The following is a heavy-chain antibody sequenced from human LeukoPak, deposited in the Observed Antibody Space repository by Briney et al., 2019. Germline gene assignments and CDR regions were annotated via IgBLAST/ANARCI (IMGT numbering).Heavy chain of an antibody. V-gene: IGHV5-51*01. Sequence: GESLKISCKGSGYSFTSYWIGWVRQMPGKGLEWMGIIYPGDSDTRYSPSFDGQVTVSADKSINSAWLQWNSLKASDTAMYYCARGDGRRGFYFDYWGQGTLVTVSS. CDR3: ARGDGRRGFYFDY. CDR2: IYPGDSDT. J-gene: IGHJ4*02. CDR1: GYSFTSYW. D-gene: IGHD3-10*01.